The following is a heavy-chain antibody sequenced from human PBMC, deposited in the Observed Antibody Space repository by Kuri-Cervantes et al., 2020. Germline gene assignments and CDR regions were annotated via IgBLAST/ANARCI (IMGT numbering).Heavy chain of an antibody. Sequence: SETLSLTCTVSGGSISSSSYYWGWIRQPPGKGLEWIGSIYHSGSAYYNPSLKSRVTISVDTSKNQFSLKLSSVTAADTAVYYCARLRFGELLSFDSWGQGTLVTVSS. CDR3: ARLRFGELLSFDS. CDR1: GGSISSSSYY. V-gene: IGHV4-39*07. J-gene: IGHJ4*02. D-gene: IGHD3-10*01. CDR2: IYHSGSA.